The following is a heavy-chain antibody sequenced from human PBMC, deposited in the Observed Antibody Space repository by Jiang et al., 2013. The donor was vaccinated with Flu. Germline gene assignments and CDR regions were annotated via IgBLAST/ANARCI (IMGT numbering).Heavy chain of an antibody. V-gene: IGHV3-64*01. Sequence: VQLVESGGGLVQPGGSLRLSCAASGFTFSSYAMHWVRQAPGKGLEYVSAISSNGGTTYYANSVKGRFTISRDNSKNTLYLQMGSLRAEDMAVYYCARDAKGLHYFDYVGPGNPGHRLL. CDR2: ISSNGGTT. J-gene: IGHJ4*02. D-gene: IGHD4/OR15-4a*01. CDR3: ARDAKGLHYFDY. CDR1: GFTFSSYA.